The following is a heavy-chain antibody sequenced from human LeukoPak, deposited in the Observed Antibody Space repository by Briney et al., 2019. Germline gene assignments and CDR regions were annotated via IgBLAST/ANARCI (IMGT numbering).Heavy chain of an antibody. J-gene: IGHJ4*02. CDR1: GGSYSGYN. Sequence: SETLSLTCAVYGGSYSGYNWSWLRHPPGKGLEWMGEINHRGSINYDPSLKSRVTISVDSSKNQFSLKLSSVTVVDTAVYYCTRAYDILTAPDYWGQGTLVTVSS. D-gene: IGHD3-9*01. CDR3: TRAYDILTAPDY. CDR2: INHRGSI. V-gene: IGHV4-34*01.